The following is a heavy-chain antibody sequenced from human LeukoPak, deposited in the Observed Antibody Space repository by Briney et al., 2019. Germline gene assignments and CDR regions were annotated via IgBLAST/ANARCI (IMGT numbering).Heavy chain of an antibody. CDR2: IIPIFGTA. J-gene: IGHJ3*02. D-gene: IGHD5-18*01. Sequence: SVKVSCKASGGTFSSYAISWVRQAPGQGLEWMGGIIPIFGTANYAQKFQGRVTITADESTSTAYMELSSLRSEDTAVYYCAREGRYSYGLQIAFDIWGQGTMVTVSS. V-gene: IGHV1-69*13. CDR1: GGTFSSYA. CDR3: AREGRYSYGLQIAFDI.